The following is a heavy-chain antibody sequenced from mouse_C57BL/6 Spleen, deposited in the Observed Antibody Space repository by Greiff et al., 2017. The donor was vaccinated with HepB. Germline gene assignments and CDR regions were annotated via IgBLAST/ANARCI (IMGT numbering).Heavy chain of an antibody. CDR1: GYTFTDYE. D-gene: IGHD2-3*01. J-gene: IGHJ2*01. CDR3: TRNDDGYYVDY. CDR2: IDPETGGT. V-gene: IGHV1-15*01. Sequence: QVQLKQSGAELVRPGASVTLSCKASGYTFTDYEMHWVKQTPVHGLEWIGAIDPETGGTAYNQKFKGKAILTADKSSSTAYMELRSLTSEDSAVYYCTRNDDGYYVDYWGQGTTLTVSS.